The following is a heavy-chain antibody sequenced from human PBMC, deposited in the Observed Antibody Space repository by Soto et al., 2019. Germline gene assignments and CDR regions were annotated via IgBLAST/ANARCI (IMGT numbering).Heavy chain of an antibody. Sequence: ASVKVSCKASGYTFTSYGISWVRQAPGQGLEWMGWINPNSGGTNYAQKFQGWVTMTRDTSTSTVSMELSSLRSEDTALYYCARGTWDSSGWYTFPFDYWGQGTVVTVSS. CDR3: ARGTWDSSGWYTFPFDY. CDR2: INPNSGGT. J-gene: IGHJ4*02. V-gene: IGHV1-2*04. CDR1: GYTFTSYG. D-gene: IGHD6-19*01.